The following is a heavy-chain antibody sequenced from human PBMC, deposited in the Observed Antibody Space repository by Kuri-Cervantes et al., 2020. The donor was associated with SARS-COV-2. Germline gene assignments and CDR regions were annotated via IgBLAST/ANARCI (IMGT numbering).Heavy chain of an antibody. Sequence: GESLKISCAASGFTFSSYAMHWVRQAPGKGLEWVAVISYDGSNKYCADSVKGRFTISRDNSKNTLYLQMNSLRAEDTAVYYCARDLDDFWSGNEFMDVWGKGTTVTVSS. D-gene: IGHD3-3*01. CDR3: ARDLDDFWSGNEFMDV. J-gene: IGHJ6*03. V-gene: IGHV3-30*04. CDR2: ISYDGSNK. CDR1: GFTFSSYA.